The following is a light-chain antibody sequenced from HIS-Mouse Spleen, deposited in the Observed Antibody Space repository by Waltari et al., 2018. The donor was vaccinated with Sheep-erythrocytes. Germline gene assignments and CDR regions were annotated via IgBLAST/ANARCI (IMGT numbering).Light chain of an antibody. CDR2: DVS. CDR3: CSYAGSYNHV. Sequence: QSALTQPRPVSGSPGQSVTISCTGTSSAVGGFNHVPWYQQHPGKAPKLMIYDVSKRPSGVPDRFSGSKSGNTASLTISGLQAEDEADYYCCSYAGSYNHVFATGTKVTVL. J-gene: IGLJ1*01. CDR1: SSAVGGFNH. V-gene: IGLV2-11*01.